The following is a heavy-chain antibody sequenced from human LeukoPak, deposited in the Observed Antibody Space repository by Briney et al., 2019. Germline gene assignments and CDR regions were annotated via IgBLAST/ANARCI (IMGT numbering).Heavy chain of an antibody. Sequence: GGSLRLSCAASGFTFSSYAMHWVRQAPGKGLEWGALISYDGSNKYYSDSVKGRFTISRDISKNTLFLQMNSLRAEDTAVYYCAQVFSMVRGHIDYWGQGTLVTVSS. V-gene: IGHV3-30*04. CDR3: AQVFSMVRGHIDY. D-gene: IGHD3-10*01. CDR2: ISYDGSNK. J-gene: IGHJ4*02. CDR1: GFTFSSYA.